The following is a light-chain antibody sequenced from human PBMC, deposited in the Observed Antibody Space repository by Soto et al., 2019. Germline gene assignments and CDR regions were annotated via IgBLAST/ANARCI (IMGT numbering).Light chain of an antibody. V-gene: IGKV3-20*01. CDR2: GAS. J-gene: IGKJ1*01. Sequence: EIVMTQSPATLSVSPGERVTFSFRASQRIYSNLAWYQHTPGQAPRLLIYGASTRATDVPDMFSGSGSGADFTLTISRLEPEDFAVYYCQQYGSSPPRTFGQGTKVDIK. CDR1: QRIYSN. CDR3: QQYGSSPPRT.